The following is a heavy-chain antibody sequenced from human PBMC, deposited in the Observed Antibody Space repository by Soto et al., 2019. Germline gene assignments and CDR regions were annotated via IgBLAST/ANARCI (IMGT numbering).Heavy chain of an antibody. V-gene: IGHV4-4*02. D-gene: IGHD6-13*01. J-gene: IGHJ4*02. CDR1: GGSISSSNW. CDR2: IYHSGST. CDR3: ARARPFYSSSWYFDY. Sequence: QVQLQESGPGLVKPSGTLSLTCAVSGGSISSSNWWRWVRQPPGKGLEWIGEIYHSGSTNYNPSLKSRVTISVDKYKHQCSLKLSSVTAADTAVYYCARARPFYSSSWYFDYWGQGTLVTVSS.